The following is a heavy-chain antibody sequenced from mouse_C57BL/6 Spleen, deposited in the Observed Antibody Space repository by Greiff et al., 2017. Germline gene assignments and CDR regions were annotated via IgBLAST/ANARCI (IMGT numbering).Heavy chain of an antibody. CDR3: ARVANFSWFAY. CDR2: IDPSDSYT. CDR1: GYTFTSYW. D-gene: IGHD4-1*01. V-gene: IGHV1-69*01. J-gene: IGHJ3*01. Sequence: QVQLQQPGAELVMPGASVKLSCKASGYTFTSYWMHWVKQRPGQGLEWIGEIDPSDSYTNYNQKFKGKSTLTVDKSSSTAYMQLSSLTSEDSAVYYCARVANFSWFAYWGQGTLVTVSA.